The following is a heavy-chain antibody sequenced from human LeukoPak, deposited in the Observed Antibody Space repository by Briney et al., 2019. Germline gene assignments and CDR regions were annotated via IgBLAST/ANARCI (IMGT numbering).Heavy chain of an antibody. CDR2: ISYDGSNK. CDR1: GSTFSSYA. D-gene: IGHD4-11*01. Sequence: PGGSLRLSCAASGSTFSSYAMHWVRQAPGKGLEWVAVISYDGSNKYYADSVKGRFTISRDNSKNTLYLQMNSLRAEDTAVYYCARGALTTENYFDYWGQGTLVTVSS. CDR3: ARGALTTENYFDY. J-gene: IGHJ4*02. V-gene: IGHV3-30*04.